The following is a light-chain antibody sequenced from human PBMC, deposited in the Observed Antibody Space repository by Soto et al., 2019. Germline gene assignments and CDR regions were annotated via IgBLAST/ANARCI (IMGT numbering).Light chain of an antibody. CDR2: DVT. CDR1: SSDVGGYNS. J-gene: IGLJ3*02. CDR3: CSYAGSYTWV. V-gene: IGLV2-11*01. Sequence: ALTQPRSVSGSPGQSVTISCTGTSSDVGGYNSVSWYQQHPGKAPKLMIYDVTKRPSGVPDHFSGSKFGYTASLTISGLQAEDEADYFCCSYAGSYTWVFGGGTKVTVL.